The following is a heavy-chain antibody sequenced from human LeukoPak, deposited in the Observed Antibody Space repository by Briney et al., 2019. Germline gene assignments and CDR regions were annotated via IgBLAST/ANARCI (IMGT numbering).Heavy chain of an antibody. CDR2: IIPIFGTA. CDR1: GGTFSSYA. J-gene: IGHJ3*02. D-gene: IGHD3-10*01. V-gene: IGHV1-69*05. Sequence: SVKVSFKASGGTFSSYAISWVRQAPGQGLEWMGRIIPIFGTANYAQKFQGRVTITTDESTSTAYMELSSLRSEDTAVYYCARDRVPRTAFDIWGQGTMVTVSS. CDR3: ARDRVPRTAFDI.